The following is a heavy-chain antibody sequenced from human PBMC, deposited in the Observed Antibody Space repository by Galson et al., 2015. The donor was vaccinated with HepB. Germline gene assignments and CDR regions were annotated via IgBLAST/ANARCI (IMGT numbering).Heavy chain of an antibody. Sequence: SVKVSCKASGYTFTSYYMHWVRQAPGQGLEWMGIINPSGGSTSYAQKFQGRVTMTRDTSTSTVYMELSSLRSEDTAVYYCARGMAAAGTSRSKIAVAGTETFDYWGQGTLVTVSS. CDR1: GYTFTSYY. D-gene: IGHD6-19*01. V-gene: IGHV1-46*03. CDR3: ARGMAAAGTSRSKIAVAGTETFDY. J-gene: IGHJ4*02. CDR2: INPSGGST.